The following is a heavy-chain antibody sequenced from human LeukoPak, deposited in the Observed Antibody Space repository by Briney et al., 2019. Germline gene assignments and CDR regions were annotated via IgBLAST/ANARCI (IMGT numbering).Heavy chain of an antibody. J-gene: IGHJ4*02. D-gene: IGHD5-24*01. Sequence: ASVEVSCKASGYTFTSYYMHWVRQAPGQGLEWMGIINPSGGSTSYAQKFQGRVTMTRDTSTSTVYMELSSLRSEDTAVYYCARVAKRWLHFDYWGQGTLVTVSS. CDR1: GYTFTSYY. V-gene: IGHV1-46*01. CDR2: INPSGGST. CDR3: ARVAKRWLHFDY.